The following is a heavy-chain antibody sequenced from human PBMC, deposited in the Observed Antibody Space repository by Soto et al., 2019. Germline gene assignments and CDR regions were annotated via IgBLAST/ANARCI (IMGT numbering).Heavy chain of an antibody. V-gene: IGHV3-30*04. CDR1: GFTFSSYA. Sequence: GGSLRLSCAASGFTFSSYAMHWVRQAPGKGMEWVAVISYDGSNKYYADSVKGRFTISRDNSKNTLYLQMNSLRAEDSAVYYCAREPNWANAFDIWGQGTMVTVSS. J-gene: IGHJ3*02. CDR3: AREPNWANAFDI. CDR2: ISYDGSNK. D-gene: IGHD7-27*01.